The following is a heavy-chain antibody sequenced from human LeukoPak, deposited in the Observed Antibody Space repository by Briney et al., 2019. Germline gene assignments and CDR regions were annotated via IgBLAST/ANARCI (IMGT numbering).Heavy chain of an antibody. CDR1: GGSFSGYY. CDR2: INHSGST. Sequence: SETLSLTCAVYGGSFSGYYWSWIRQPPGKGLEWIGEINHSGSTNYNPSLKSRVTISVDTSKNQFSLKLSSVTAADTAVYYCARAGYYDFWSGYRYYFDYWGQGTLVTVSS. V-gene: IGHV4-34*01. J-gene: IGHJ4*02. D-gene: IGHD3-3*01. CDR3: ARAGYYDFWSGYRYYFDY.